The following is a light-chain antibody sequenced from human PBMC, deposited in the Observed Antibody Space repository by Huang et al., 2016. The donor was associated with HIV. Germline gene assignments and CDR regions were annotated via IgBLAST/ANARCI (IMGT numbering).Light chain of an antibody. CDR1: QSVDAK. V-gene: IGKV3-15*01. Sequence: IVMTQSPPALSVSPGERATLSCRASQSVDAKLAWYQQKPGQAPRLLIYGASARATKIPARVSGGGSGTDFTLTISSLRSEDSALYYCQQYNNWFTFGQGTRLEI. CDR3: QQYNNWFT. J-gene: IGKJ5*01. CDR2: GAS.